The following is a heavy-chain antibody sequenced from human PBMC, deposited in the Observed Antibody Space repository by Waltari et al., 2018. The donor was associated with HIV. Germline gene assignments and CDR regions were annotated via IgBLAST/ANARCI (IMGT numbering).Heavy chain of an antibody. CDR2: INPSDGTT. CDR3: ARGIVVLAYALYYFDH. D-gene: IGHD2-8*01. J-gene: IGHJ4*02. CDR1: GYTFTSYH. Sequence: QVQLVQSGAEVTKPGASVKVSCKAGGYTFTSYHIHWVRQAPGQGLEWMGKINPSDGTTSDAQKFQGRVTMTRDTSTSTVYMELSSLRSEDTAVYFCARGIVVLAYALYYFDHWGQGTLATVSS. V-gene: IGHV1-46*01.